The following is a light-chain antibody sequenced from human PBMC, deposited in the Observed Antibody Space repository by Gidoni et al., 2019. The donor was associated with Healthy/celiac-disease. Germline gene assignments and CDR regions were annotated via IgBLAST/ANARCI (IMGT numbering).Light chain of an antibody. CDR1: QSISSY. CDR3: QQSYSTPRA. V-gene: IGKV1-39*01. J-gene: IGKJ3*01. CDR2: AAS. Sequence: DIQMTQSPSSLSASVGDRVTITCRASQSISSYLNWYQQKPGKAPKLLIYAASSLQSGFPSRFSGSGSGTDFTLTISSLQPEDFATYYCQQSYSTPRAFXPXTKVDIK.